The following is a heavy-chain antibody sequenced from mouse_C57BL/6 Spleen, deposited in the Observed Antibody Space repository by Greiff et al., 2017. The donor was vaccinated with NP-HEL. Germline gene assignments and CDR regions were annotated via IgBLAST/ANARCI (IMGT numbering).Heavy chain of an antibody. J-gene: IGHJ2*01. V-gene: IGHV3-6*01. Sequence: EVQLQESGPGLVKPSQSLSLTCSVTGYSITSGYYWNWIRQFPGNKLEWMGYISYDGSNNYNPSLKNRISITRDTSKNQFFLKLNSVTTEDTATYYCARLRNCDLFDYWGQGTTLTVSS. D-gene: IGHD4-1*01. CDR1: GYSITSGYY. CDR3: ARLRNCDLFDY. CDR2: ISYDGSN.